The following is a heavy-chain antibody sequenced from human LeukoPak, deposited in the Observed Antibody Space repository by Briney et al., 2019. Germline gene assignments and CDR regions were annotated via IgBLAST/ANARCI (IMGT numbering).Heavy chain of an antibody. CDR3: ARSMAAAGSLADWFDP. Sequence: GASVKVSCKASGYTFTGYYMHWVRQAPGQGLEWMGWINPNSGGTNYAQKFQGRVTMTRDTSISAAYMELSRLRSDDTAVYYCARSMAAAGSLADWFDPWGQGTLVTVSS. D-gene: IGHD6-13*01. V-gene: IGHV1-2*02. CDR2: INPNSGGT. J-gene: IGHJ5*02. CDR1: GYTFTGYY.